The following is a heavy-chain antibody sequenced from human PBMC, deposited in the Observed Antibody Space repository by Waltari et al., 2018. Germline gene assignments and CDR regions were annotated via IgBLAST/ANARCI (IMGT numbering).Heavy chain of an antibody. J-gene: IGHJ4*02. CDR3: ASNERAEVGRWG. Sequence: EVQLVESGGGLVQPGGSLRLSCAGSGFTFGYYWMNWVRQAPGKGLEWVANIKYDGSEKYYVDSVKGRFTISRDNAKNSLFLQMNSLRVDDTAVYYCASNERAEVGRWGWGQGTLVTVSS. CDR2: IKYDGSEK. CDR1: GFTFGYYW. V-gene: IGHV3-7*01. D-gene: IGHD1-26*01.